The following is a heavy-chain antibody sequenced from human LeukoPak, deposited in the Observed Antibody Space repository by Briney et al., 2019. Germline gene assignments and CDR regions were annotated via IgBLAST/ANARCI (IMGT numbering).Heavy chain of an antibody. D-gene: IGHD1-1*01. CDR2: ISTVNGNS. CDR1: GYRFSSSG. V-gene: IGHV1-18*01. J-gene: IGHJ3*02. Sequence: ASVRVSCKASGYRFSSSGITWVRQAPGQGPEWMGWISTVNGNSRYAQNFQGRVTLTTDTSTNTAHLELTSLRSDDTAIYYCARVRDSDNWWGAFDIWGQGTMVTFSS. CDR3: ARVRDSDNWWGAFDI.